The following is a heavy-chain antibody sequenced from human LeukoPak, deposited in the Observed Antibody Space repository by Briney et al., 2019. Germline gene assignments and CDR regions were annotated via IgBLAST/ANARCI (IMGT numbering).Heavy chain of an antibody. V-gene: IGHV4-30-4*01. Sequence: SQTLSLTCTVSGGSISSGDYYWSWIRQPPGKGLEWIGYIYYSGSTYYNPSLKGRVTISVDTSKNQFSLKLSSVTAADTAVYYCARWSGSVTARNYYYYMDVWGEGTTVTVSS. CDR1: GGSISSGDYY. J-gene: IGHJ6*03. CDR3: ARWSGSVTARNYYYYMDV. D-gene: IGHD6-6*01. CDR2: IYYSGST.